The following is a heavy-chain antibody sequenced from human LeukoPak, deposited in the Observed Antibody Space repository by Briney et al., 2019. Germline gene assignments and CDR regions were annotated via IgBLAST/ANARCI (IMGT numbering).Heavy chain of an antibody. CDR1: GGSISSYY. Sequence: SETLSLTCSVSGGSISSYYWSWIRQPPGKGQEYIGYSYYIGSTDYNPSLNSRVTISVDTSNQFALMLTSVTAADTAVYCCARQSIAARRAFDICGQGTMVTVSS. V-gene: IGHV4-59*08. CDR3: ARQSIAARRAFDI. J-gene: IGHJ3*02. CDR2: SYYIGST. D-gene: IGHD6-6*01.